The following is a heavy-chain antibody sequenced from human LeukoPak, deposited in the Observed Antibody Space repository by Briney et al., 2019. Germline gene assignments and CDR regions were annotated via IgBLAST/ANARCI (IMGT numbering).Heavy chain of an antibody. CDR3: ARGLELRHYYYYYMDV. Sequence: ASVKVSCKASGGTFSSYAISWVRQAPGQGLEWMGGIIPIFGTANYAQKFQGRVTMTTDESTSTAYMELSSLRSEDTAVYYCARGLELRHYYYYYMDVWGKGTTVTVSS. CDR2: IIPIFGTA. V-gene: IGHV1-69*05. CDR1: GGTFSSYA. J-gene: IGHJ6*03. D-gene: IGHD1-7*01.